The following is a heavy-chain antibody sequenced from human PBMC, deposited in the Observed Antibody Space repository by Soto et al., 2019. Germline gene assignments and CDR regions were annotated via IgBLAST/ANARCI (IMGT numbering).Heavy chain of an antibody. J-gene: IGHJ4*02. Sequence: QAQLVESGGGVVQPGRSLILSCAASALPFTAYSMHWVRQTAGKGLEWVAFISHDGRSTFYSDSVKGRFTISRDNSKNMVFLQMNGVTVEDTAMYYCAVDGVPRTSFRYYYFRFWGRGALVTVSS. CDR2: ISHDGRST. CDR3: AVDGVPRTSFRYYYFRF. CDR1: ALPFTAYS. V-gene: IGHV3-30*04. D-gene: IGHD1-20*01.